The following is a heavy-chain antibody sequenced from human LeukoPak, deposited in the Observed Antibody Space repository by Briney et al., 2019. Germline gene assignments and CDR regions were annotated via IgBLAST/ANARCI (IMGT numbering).Heavy chain of an antibody. D-gene: IGHD1-1*01. V-gene: IGHV3-23*01. CDR2: ISGGGANT. Sequence: GGSLRLSCAASGFSFSNSGMSGVRQAPARGLEWVAGISGGGANTHYADSVKGRFTISRDNSKNTLFLQMNSLRDEDTAIYYCSKWNGYGDYRGQGTLVTVSS. J-gene: IGHJ4*02. CDR3: SKWNGYGDY. CDR1: GFSFSNSG.